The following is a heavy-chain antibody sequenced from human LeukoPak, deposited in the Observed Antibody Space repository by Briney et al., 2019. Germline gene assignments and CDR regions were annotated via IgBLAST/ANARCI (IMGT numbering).Heavy chain of an antibody. D-gene: IGHD6-13*01. V-gene: IGHV3-48*03. J-gene: IGHJ4*02. Sequence: GGSLRLSCAASGFTFSSYEMNWVRQAPGKGLEWVSYISSSGSTIYYADSVKGRFTISRDNSKNTLYLQMNSLRADDTAIYYCAKASGYSSFRFDYWGQGTLVTVSS. CDR3: AKASGYSSFRFDY. CDR2: ISSSGSTI. CDR1: GFTFSSYE.